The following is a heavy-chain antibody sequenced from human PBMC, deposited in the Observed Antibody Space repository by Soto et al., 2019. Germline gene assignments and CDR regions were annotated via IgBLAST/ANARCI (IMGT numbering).Heavy chain of an antibody. CDR1: RVAFNKFI. D-gene: IGHD2-2*01. CDR2: IIPVFGTA. V-gene: IGHV1-69*13. CDR3: AKVRYSSPMGYYYGMDV. Sequence: GASVKVSGKASRVAFNKFIVTCVLQSPGLGLEWVGGIIPVFGTANYAQKFQGRVTITADESTSTSYMEVNNLRSEDTAVYYCAKVRYSSPMGYYYGMDVWGQGTTVTVSS. J-gene: IGHJ6*02.